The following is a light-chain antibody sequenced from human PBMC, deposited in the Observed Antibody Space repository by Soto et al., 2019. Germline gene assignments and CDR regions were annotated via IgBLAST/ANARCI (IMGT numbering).Light chain of an antibody. CDR3: QQRSNWPSLT. Sequence: EIVLIQSPATLSLSPGERATLSCRASQSVGSYLAWYQHKPGQAPRRLISDASNRATGIPARFSGSGSETDFTLTISSLEPEDSAVYYCQQRSNWPSLTFGGGTKVEIK. J-gene: IGKJ4*01. CDR2: DAS. V-gene: IGKV3-11*01. CDR1: QSVGSY.